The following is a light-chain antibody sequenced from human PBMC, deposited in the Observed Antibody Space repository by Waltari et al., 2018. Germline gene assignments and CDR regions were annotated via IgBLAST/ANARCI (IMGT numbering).Light chain of an antibody. Sequence: DIVMTQSPDSLAVSLGERVTINCRSSKNLLYNSANKNYLAWFQQKPGQPPKLPIYWASTRESGVPDLFSGSGSGTEFTLTISSLQAADVAVYYCQQCYSTPYTFGQGTKLEIK. CDR1: KNLLYNSANKNY. CDR2: WAS. J-gene: IGKJ2*01. V-gene: IGKV4-1*01. CDR3: QQCYSTPYT.